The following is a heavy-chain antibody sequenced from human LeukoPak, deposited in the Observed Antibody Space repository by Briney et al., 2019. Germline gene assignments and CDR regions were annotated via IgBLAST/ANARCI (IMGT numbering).Heavy chain of an antibody. D-gene: IGHD3-16*02. CDR2: IRSKAYGGTT. Sequence: GGSLRLSCTASGFTFGDYDMSWVRQAPGKGLEWVGFIRSKAYGGTTEYAASVKGRFTISRDDSKSIAYLQMNSLKTEDTAVYYCTREERRLGELSLAYWGQGTLVTVSS. J-gene: IGHJ4*02. CDR1: GFTFGDYD. CDR3: TREERRLGELSLAY. V-gene: IGHV3-49*04.